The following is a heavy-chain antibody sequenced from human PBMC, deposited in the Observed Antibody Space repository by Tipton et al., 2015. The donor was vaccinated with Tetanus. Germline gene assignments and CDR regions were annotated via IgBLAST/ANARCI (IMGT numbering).Heavy chain of an antibody. CDR1: GYSFTSHW. CDR2: IFPDDSDT. V-gene: IGHV5-51*01. Sequence: QLVQSGADVKKPGESLKISCKASGYSFTSHWIGWVRQMPGKGLEWMGMIFPDDSDTRYGPSFQGHVTFSVDKSTSTVYLQWSSLKASDTAMYFCARMYSTSSPFDHWGQGTLVAASS. CDR3: ARMYSTSSPFDH. J-gene: IGHJ4*02. D-gene: IGHD6-6*01.